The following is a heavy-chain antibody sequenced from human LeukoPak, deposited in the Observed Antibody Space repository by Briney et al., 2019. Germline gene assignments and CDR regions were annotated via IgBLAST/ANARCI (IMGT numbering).Heavy chain of an antibody. V-gene: IGHV1-46*01. CDR2: INPSGGST. J-gene: IGHJ4*02. CDR1: GYTFTSYY. Sequence: ASVKVSCKASGYTFTSYYMHWVRQAPGQGLEWMGIINPSGGSTSYAQKFQGRVAMTRDMSTSTVYMELSSLRSEDTAVYYCASSPDKWELLTYYWGQGTLVTVSS. D-gene: IGHD1-26*01. CDR3: ASSPDKWELLTYY.